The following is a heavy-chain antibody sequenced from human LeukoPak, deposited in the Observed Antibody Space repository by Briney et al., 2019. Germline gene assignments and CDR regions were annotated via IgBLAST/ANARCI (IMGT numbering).Heavy chain of an antibody. CDR3: ARAGSSGSYSK. V-gene: IGHV4-34*01. CDR1: GGSFSGYY. Sequence: SETLSLTCAVYGGSFSGYYWSWIRQPPGKGLEWIGEINHTGSTNYNPSLKSRVTISVDTSKSQFSLKLTSVTAADTAVYYCARAGSSGSYSKWGQGTLVTVSS. CDR2: INHTGST. J-gene: IGHJ4*02. D-gene: IGHD3-10*01.